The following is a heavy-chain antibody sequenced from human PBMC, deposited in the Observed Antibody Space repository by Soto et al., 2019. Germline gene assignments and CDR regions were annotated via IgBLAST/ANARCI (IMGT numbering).Heavy chain of an antibody. J-gene: IGHJ6*02. Sequence: SETLSLTCTVSGGSVSSGSYYWSWIRQPPGKGLEWIGYIYYSGSTNYNPSLKSRVTISVDTSKNQFSLKLSPVTAADTAVYYCARYTSHEDEYYYYGMDVWGQGTTGTFSS. CDR2: IYYSGST. V-gene: IGHV4-61*01. D-gene: IGHD2-2*02. CDR3: ARYTSHEDEYYYYGMDV. CDR1: GGSVSSGSYY.